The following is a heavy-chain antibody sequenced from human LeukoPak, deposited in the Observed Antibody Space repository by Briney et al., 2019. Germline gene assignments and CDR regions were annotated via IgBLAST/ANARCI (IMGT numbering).Heavy chain of an antibody. CDR1: GFTFSSYA. J-gene: IGHJ4*02. CDR2: ISGSGGST. V-gene: IGHV3-23*01. CDR3: ARVTDYYDSSGYEYYFDY. D-gene: IGHD3-22*01. Sequence: GGSLRLSCAASGFTFSSYAMSWVRQAPGKGLEWVSAISGSGGSTYYADSVKGRFTISRDNAKNSLYLQMNSLRAEDTAVYYCARVTDYYDSSGYEYYFDYWGQGTLVTVSS.